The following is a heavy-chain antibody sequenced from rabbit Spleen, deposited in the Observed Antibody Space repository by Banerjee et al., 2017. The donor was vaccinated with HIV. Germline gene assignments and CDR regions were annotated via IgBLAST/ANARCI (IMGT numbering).Heavy chain of an antibody. Sequence: LEESGGGLVKPEGSLTLTCTASGFSFSSSYWICWVRQAPGKGLEWIACIYTDGSANTYYANWAKGRFTISKTSSTTVTLEMTSLTAADTATYFCARRGNYIDRGYAADLWGQGTLVTVS. D-gene: IGHD6-1*01. CDR3: ARRGNYIDRGYAADL. CDR1: GFSFSSSYW. CDR2: IYTDGSANT. J-gene: IGHJ6*01. V-gene: IGHV1S45*01.